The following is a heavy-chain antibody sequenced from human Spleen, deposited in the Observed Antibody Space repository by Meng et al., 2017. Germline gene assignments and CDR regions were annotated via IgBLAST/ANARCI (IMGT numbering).Heavy chain of an antibody. D-gene: IGHD3-16*02. CDR3: SVGGSYRDAFDI. J-gene: IGHJ3*02. Sequence: SVKVSCKASGGTFRYNAISWVRQAPGQGLEWMGGIVPMLGTANYAQKFQGRVKISADKSTNTAYMDLSSLRSEETAVYYCSVGGSYRDAFDIWGQGATVTVSS. CDR1: GGTFRYNA. CDR2: IVPMLGTA. V-gene: IGHV1-69*06.